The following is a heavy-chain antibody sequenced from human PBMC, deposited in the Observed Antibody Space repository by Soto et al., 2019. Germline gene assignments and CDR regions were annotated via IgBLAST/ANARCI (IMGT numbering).Heavy chain of an antibody. J-gene: IGHJ6*02. CDR3: TTGALGYCTNGVCYHYYYYGMDV. CDR2: IKSKTDGGTT. Sequence: PGGSLRLSCAASGFTFSNAWMSWVRQAPGKGLEWVGRIKSKTDGGTTDYAAPVKGRFTISRDDSKNTLYLQMNSLKTEDTAVYYCTTGALGYCTNGVCYHYYYYGMDVWGQGTTVTVSS. V-gene: IGHV3-15*01. CDR1: GFTFSNAW. D-gene: IGHD2-8*01.